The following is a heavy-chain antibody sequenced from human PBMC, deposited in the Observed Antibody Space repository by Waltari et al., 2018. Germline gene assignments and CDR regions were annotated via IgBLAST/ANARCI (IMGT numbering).Heavy chain of an antibody. V-gene: IGHV3-48*01. D-gene: IGHD5-12*01. CDR2: ISSSSSTI. Sequence: EVQLVESGGGLVQPGGSLRLSCAASGFTFSSYSMNWVRQAPGKGLEWVSYISSSSSTIYYADSVKCRFTISRDNAKNSLYLQMNSLRAEDTAVYYCARDSGTNYYYYGMDVWGQGTTVTVSS. J-gene: IGHJ6*02. CDR1: GFTFSSYS. CDR3: ARDSGTNYYYYGMDV.